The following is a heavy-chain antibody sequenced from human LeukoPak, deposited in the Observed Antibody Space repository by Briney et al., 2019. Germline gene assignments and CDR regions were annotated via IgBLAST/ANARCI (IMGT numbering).Heavy chain of an antibody. J-gene: IGHJ4*02. CDR3: ARQPRGASFFLH. CDR2: INHSGST. D-gene: IGHD3-3*01. Sequence: SETLSLTCTVSGDSIRSYSWSWIRQPPGKGLEWIGEINHSGSTNYNPSLKSRVTISVDTSKNQFSLKLSSVTAADTAVYYCARQPRGASFFLHWGQGTLVTVSS. V-gene: IGHV4-34*01. CDR1: GDSIRSYS.